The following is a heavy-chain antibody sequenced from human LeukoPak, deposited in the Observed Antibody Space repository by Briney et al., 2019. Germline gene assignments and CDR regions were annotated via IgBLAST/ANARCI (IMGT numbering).Heavy chain of an antibody. D-gene: IGHD1-7*01. Sequence: TGGSLRLSCAASGFTFSSYWMSWVRQAPGKGLEWVSYISSSGSTIYYADSVKGRFTISRDSAKNSLYLQMNSLRDEDTAVYYCTPHRDGNYPFDYWGQGTLVTVSS. J-gene: IGHJ4*02. CDR1: GFTFSSYW. V-gene: IGHV3-48*02. CDR3: TPHRDGNYPFDY. CDR2: ISSSGSTI.